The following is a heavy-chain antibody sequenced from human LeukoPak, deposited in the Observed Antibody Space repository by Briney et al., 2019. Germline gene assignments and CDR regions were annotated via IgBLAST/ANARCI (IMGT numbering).Heavy chain of an antibody. V-gene: IGHV4-59*01. CDR3: AHGQAIITGTPAPYYYYYGMDV. Sequence: SETLSLTCTVSGGSISSYYWSWIRQPPGKGLEWIGYIYYGGSTNYNPSLKSRVTISVDTSKNQFSLKLSPVTAADTAVYYCAHGQAIITGTPAPYYYYYGMDVWGQGTTVTVSS. J-gene: IGHJ6*02. D-gene: IGHD1-7*01. CDR1: GGSISSYY. CDR2: IYYGGST.